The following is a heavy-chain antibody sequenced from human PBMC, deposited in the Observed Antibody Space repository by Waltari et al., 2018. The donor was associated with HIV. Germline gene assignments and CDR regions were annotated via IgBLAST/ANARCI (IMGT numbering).Heavy chain of an antibody. CDR2: IRYDGSNT. J-gene: IGHJ3*02. V-gene: IGHV3-30*02. D-gene: IGHD3-10*01. CDR1: GFTFRSYG. Sequence: QVQLVESGGGVVQPGGSLRLSCAASGFTFRSYGMHWVRQAPGKGLGWVAFIRYDGSNTYYADSVKGRFTISRDNSKNMLYLQMNSLRAEDTAVYYCAKALRGDDAFDIWGQGTMVTVSS. CDR3: AKALRGDDAFDI.